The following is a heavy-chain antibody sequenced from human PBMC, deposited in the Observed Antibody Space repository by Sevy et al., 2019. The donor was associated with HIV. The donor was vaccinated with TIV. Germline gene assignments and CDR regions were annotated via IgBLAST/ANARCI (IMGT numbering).Heavy chain of an antibody. CDR3: ARDKRYSYGASDYYYYGMDV. V-gene: IGHV3-21*01. CDR1: GFTFSSYS. Sequence: GGSLRLSCAASGFTFSSYSMNWVRQAPGKGLEWVSSISSSSSYIYYADSVKGRFTISRDNAKNSLYLQMNSLRAEDTAVYYCARDKRYSYGASDYYYYGMDVWGQWTTVTVSS. J-gene: IGHJ6*02. CDR2: ISSSSSYI. D-gene: IGHD5-18*01.